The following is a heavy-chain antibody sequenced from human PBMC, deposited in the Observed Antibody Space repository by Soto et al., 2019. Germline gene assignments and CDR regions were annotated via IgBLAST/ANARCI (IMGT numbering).Heavy chain of an antibody. V-gene: IGHV1-8*01. J-gene: IGHJ4*02. Sequence: ASVKVSCKASGYTFTSCDFYWVRQAPGHGLEWMGWMNPNSGDTGYAQNFQGRVTMTRDTSISTAYMELSSLRSEDTAVYFCARNYYDVRGYPASDYWGQGTLVTVSS. CDR2: MNPNSGDT. D-gene: IGHD3-22*01. CDR1: GYTFTSCD. CDR3: ARNYYDVRGYPASDY.